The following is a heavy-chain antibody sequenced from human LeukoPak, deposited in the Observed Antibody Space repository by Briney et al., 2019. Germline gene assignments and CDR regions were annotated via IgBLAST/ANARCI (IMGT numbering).Heavy chain of an antibody. J-gene: IGHJ4*02. V-gene: IGHV3-21*01. D-gene: IGHD1-26*01. CDR2: ISSGSTDI. Sequence: GGSLRLSCAASGFTFRNYNMNWVRQAPGKGREWVSSISSGSTDIFSADAVKGRFAISRDNAKNSLYLQMSSLRAEDTAVYYCAMYSGTYRDYWGQGTLVTVSS. CDR1: GFTFRNYN. CDR3: AMYSGTYRDY.